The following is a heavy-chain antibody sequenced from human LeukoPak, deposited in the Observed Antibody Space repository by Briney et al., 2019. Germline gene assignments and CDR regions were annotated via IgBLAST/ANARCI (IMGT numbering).Heavy chain of an antibody. CDR1: GGSISGGGYY. V-gene: IGHV4-31*03. CDR3: ARDPGKDGYNYSFDY. CDR2: IDYSGST. D-gene: IGHD5-24*01. J-gene: IGHJ4*02. Sequence: SETLSLTCTVSGGSISGGGYYWSWIRQHPVKGLEWVGYIDYSGSTYYNPSLKSRLTISMDTSKNQFSLRLSSVTAADTAVYYCARDPGKDGYNYSFDYWGQGTLVTVSS.